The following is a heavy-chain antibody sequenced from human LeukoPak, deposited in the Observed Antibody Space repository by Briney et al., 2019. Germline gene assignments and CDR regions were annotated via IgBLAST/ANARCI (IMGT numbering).Heavy chain of an antibody. CDR3: ARRLGYCTNGVCYNYFDY. J-gene: IGHJ4*02. CDR2: ISYDGSNK. V-gene: IGHV3-30-3*01. Sequence: GGSLRLSCAASGFTFSSYAMHWVRQAPGKGLEWVAVISYDGSNKYYADSVKGRFTISRDNSKNTLYLQMNSLRAEDTAVYYCARRLGYCTNGVCYNYFDYWGQGTLVTVSS. D-gene: IGHD2-8*01. CDR1: GFTFSSYA.